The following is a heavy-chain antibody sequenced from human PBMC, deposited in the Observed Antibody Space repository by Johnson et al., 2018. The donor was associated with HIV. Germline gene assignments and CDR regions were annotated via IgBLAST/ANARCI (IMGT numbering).Heavy chain of an antibody. D-gene: IGHD6-6*01. J-gene: IGHJ3*02. Sequence: QVQLVESGGGLVQPGGSLRLSCAASGFTFSSYWMSWVRQAPGKGLEWVAFIRYDGSNKYYADSVKGRFTISRDNSKNTLYVQMNSLRAEDTAVYYCAKDCQWGSSTLGAFDIWGQGTMVTVSS. CDR3: AKDCQWGSSTLGAFDI. V-gene: IGHV3-30*02. CDR2: IRYDGSNK. CDR1: GFTFSSYW.